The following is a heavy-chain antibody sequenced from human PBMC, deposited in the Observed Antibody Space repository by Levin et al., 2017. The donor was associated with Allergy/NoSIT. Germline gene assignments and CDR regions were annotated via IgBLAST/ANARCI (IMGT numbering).Heavy chain of an antibody. J-gene: IGHJ4*02. D-gene: IGHD3-22*01. Sequence: SQTLSLTCTVSGGSISSSSYYWGWIRQPPGKGLEWIGSIYYSGSTYYNPSLKSRVTISVDTSKNQFSLKLSSVTAADTAVYYCARRLGVYYYDSSGYYWTQNYFDYWGQGTLVTVSS. V-gene: IGHV4-39*01. CDR3: ARRLGVYYYDSSGYYWTQNYFDY. CDR2: IYYSGST. CDR1: GGSISSSSYY.